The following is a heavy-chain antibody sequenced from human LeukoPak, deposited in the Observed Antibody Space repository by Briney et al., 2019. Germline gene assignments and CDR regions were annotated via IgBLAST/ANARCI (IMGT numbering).Heavy chain of an antibody. J-gene: IGHJ4*02. CDR2: IIPMYGSP. D-gene: IGHD5-18*01. Sequence: ASVKVSCKASGVTFISTAINWVRQAPGQGLEWMGRIIPMYGSPNHAQKFQGRVTITTDKSMSTAYMELNSLTSEDTAVYFCARGMGYSYVLDYWGQGTLVTVSS. CDR1: GVTFISTA. V-gene: IGHV1-69*05. CDR3: ARGMGYSYVLDY.